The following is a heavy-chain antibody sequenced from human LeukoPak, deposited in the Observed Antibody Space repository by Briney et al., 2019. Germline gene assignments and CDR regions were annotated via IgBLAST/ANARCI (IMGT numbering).Heavy chain of an antibody. CDR2: ISNSSSTI. V-gene: IGHV3-48*02. D-gene: IGHD3-3*01. CDR1: GFTFSRYS. J-gene: IGHJ4*02. Sequence: GGSLILSCAASGFTFSRYSMNWVRQAPGKGLEWVSYISNSSSTIYYADSVKGRFTISRDNAKNSVYLQMNSLRDEDTAVYYCARGYDFDYWGQGTLVTVSS. CDR3: ARGYDFDY.